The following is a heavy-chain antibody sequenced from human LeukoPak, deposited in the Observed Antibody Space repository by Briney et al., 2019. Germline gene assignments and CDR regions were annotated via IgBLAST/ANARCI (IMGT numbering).Heavy chain of an antibody. J-gene: IGHJ3*02. Sequence: GGSLRLSCAASGFTFSSYSMNWVRQAPGKGLEWVSSISSSSSYIYYADSVKGRFTISRDNAKNSLYLQMNSLRAEDTAVYYCARSRDTDYYGSGSSDAFDIWGQGTMVTVSS. D-gene: IGHD3-10*01. CDR3: ARSRDTDYYGSGSSDAFDI. CDR2: ISSSSSYI. V-gene: IGHV3-21*01. CDR1: GFTFSSYS.